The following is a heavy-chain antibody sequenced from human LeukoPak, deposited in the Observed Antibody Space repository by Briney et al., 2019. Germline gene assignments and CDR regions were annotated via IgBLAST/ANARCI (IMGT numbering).Heavy chain of an antibody. J-gene: IGHJ3*02. D-gene: IGHD1-26*01. CDR1: GFTFSNYV. CDR3: ARGGSYLSAFDI. V-gene: IGHV3-30*04. Sequence: GRSLRLSCAASGFTFSNYVMHWVRQAPGKGLEWVAIISYDGSNEYYADSVKGRFTISRDNSKNTLYLQMNSLRAADTAVYYCARGGSYLSAFDIWGQGTMVTVSS. CDR2: ISYDGSNE.